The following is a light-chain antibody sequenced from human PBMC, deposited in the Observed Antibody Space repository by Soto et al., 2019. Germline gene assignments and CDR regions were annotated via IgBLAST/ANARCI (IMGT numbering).Light chain of an antibody. CDR3: MQSLQTPLT. V-gene: IGKV2-28*01. CDR1: QSLLDSNGYNC. J-gene: IGKJ1*01. CDR2: LGS. Sequence: DIVMTQSPLSLPVTPGEPASISCRSSQSLLDSNGYNCLEWYLQKPGQSPQLLIYLGSNRASGVPDRFSGSGSGTDFILKISRVEAEDVGVYYCMQSLQTPLTFGQGTKVEI.